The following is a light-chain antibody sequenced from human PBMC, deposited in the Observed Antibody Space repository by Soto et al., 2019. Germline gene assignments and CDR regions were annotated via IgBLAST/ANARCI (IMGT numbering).Light chain of an antibody. J-gene: IGKJ4*01. CDR2: GAS. CDR1: QSISNT. V-gene: IGKV3-15*01. CDR3: QHYYNWPLT. Sequence: EIVMTQSPATLSVSPGERATLSCRASQSISNTLAWYQQKPGQAPRLLIHGASTRATGIPARFSGRGSGTEFTLTISSLQSEDFAVYYCQHYYNWPLTFGGGTKVDI.